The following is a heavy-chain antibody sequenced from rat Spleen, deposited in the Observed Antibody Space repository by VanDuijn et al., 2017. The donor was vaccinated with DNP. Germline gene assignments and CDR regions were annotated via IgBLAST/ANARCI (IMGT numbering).Heavy chain of an antibody. J-gene: IGHJ3*01. D-gene: IGHD5-1*01. V-gene: IGHV5-29*01. CDR1: GFIFSDFY. CDR3: TTSGSAGFVY. Sequence: EVQLVESDGGLVQPGRSLKLSCAASGFIFSDFYMAWVRQAPTKGLEWVATIAYDGSSTYYRDSVKGRFTISRDNGKDTLYLQMDSLRSEDTATYYCTTSGSAGFVYWGQGTLVTVSS. CDR2: IAYDGSST.